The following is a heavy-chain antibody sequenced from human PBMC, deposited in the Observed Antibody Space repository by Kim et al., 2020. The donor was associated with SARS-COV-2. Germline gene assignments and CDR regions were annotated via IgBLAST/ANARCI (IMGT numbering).Heavy chain of an antibody. CDR3: ARYWELLGFDY. CDR2: I. V-gene: IGHV3-48*03. J-gene: IGHJ4*02. D-gene: IGHD1-26*01. Sequence: IYYADSVKGRFTISRDNAKNSLYLQMNSLRAEDTAVYYCARYWELLGFDYWGQGTLVTVSS.